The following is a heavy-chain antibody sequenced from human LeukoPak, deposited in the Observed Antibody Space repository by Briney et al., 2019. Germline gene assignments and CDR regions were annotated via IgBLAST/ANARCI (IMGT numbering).Heavy chain of an antibody. J-gene: IGHJ5*02. V-gene: IGHV4-59*01. Sequence: PSETLSLTCTASGGSISSDYWSWIRQSPGKGLEWIGYIHHSGDTKYNPSLRSRVSISMDMSKNQFSLKLTSVTAADTAVYYCARDPPPFSYSNSQTNWFDPWGQGTLVTVSS. D-gene: IGHD4-11*01. CDR2: IHHSGDT. CDR3: ARDPPPFSYSNSQTNWFDP. CDR1: GGSISSDY.